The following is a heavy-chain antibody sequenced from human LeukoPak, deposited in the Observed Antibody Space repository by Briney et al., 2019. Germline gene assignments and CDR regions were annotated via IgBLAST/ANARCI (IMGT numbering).Heavy chain of an antibody. CDR1: GFIFGDYA. D-gene: IGHD2-15*01. Sequence: SGGSLSLFCIASGFIFGDYAMSWVRQAPGGGREWVGFIRSKAYGGTTEYAASVKSRFTISRDDSKSIAYLQMNSLRTEDTAVFYCTRDCSGGSCWGDAFDIWGQGTMVTVSS. J-gene: IGHJ3*02. V-gene: IGHV3-49*04. CDR3: TRDCSGGSCWGDAFDI. CDR2: IRSKAYGGTT.